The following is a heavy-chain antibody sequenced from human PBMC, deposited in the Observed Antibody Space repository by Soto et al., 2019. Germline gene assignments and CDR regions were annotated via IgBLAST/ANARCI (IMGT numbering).Heavy chain of an antibody. CDR1: GGTFSIYA. J-gene: IGHJ6*01. V-gene: IGHV1-69*01. CDR3: AREDIVVVAAAIRGTYYYYGIDV. CDR2: IIPIFGTA. Sequence: AGKSWCDASGGTFSIYAISWVRQAPGQGLEWMGGIIPIFGTANYAQKFQGRVTITADESTSTAYMELSSLRSEDTAVYYCAREDIVVVAAAIRGTYYYYGIDVWRQRHTV. D-gene: IGHD2-2*02.